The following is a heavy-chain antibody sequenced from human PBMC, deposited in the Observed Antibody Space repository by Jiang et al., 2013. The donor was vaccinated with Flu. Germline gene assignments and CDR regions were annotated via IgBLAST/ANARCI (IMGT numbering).Heavy chain of an antibody. Sequence: PGESLKISCQGSGYTFTTYWIGWVRQVPGRGLEWMGVIYPPDSDTRYSPSFQGHVSLSADTSNTTAYLQWSSLKASDTAMYYCARRALDTRGYYSGTAFDVWGQGTMVTVSS. J-gene: IGHJ3*01. CDR3: ARRALDTRGYYSGTAFDV. D-gene: IGHD3-22*01. CDR2: IYPPDSDT. CDR1: GYTFTTYW. V-gene: IGHV5-51*01.